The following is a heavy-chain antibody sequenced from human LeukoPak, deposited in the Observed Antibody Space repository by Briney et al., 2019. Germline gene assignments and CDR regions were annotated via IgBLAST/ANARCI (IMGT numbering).Heavy chain of an antibody. J-gene: IGHJ4*02. D-gene: IGHD1-26*01. CDR3: ARRRDLYSGSYYPFDY. Sequence: GESLKISCKGSGYSFTNYWIGWVRQMPGKGLEWMGIIYPGDSESRYSPSFQGQVTTSADKSISTAYLQWGSLKASDTAMYYCARRRDLYSGSYYPFDYWGQGTLVTVSS. V-gene: IGHV5-51*01. CDR1: GYSFTNYW. CDR2: IYPGDSES.